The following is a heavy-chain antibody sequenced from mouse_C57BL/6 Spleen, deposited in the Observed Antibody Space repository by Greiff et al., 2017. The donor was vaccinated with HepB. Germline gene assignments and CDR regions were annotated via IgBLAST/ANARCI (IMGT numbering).Heavy chain of an antibody. J-gene: IGHJ2*01. CDR2: ISSGGSYT. CDR1: GFTFSSYG. D-gene: IGHD1-1*01. Sequence: EVMLVESGGDLVKPGGSLKLSCAASGFTFSSYGMSWVRQTPDKRLEWVATISSGGSYTYYPDSVKGRFTISRDNAKNTLYLQMSSLKSEDTAMYYCAIHDYYGSSYDYWGQGTTLTVSS. V-gene: IGHV5-6*02. CDR3: AIHDYYGSSYDY.